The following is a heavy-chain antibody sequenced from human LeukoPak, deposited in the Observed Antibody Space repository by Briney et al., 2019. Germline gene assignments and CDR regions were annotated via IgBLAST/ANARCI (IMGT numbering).Heavy chain of an antibody. D-gene: IGHD6-13*01. CDR1: GFSCNNYR. CDR2: ITGSGGNT. V-gene: IGHV3-23*01. CDR3: AKAASSSWPSYYYGMDV. J-gene: IGHJ6*02. Sequence: GGSLRLSCVASGFSCNNYRMTWVRQAPGKGLEWVSVITGSGGNTYYADSVKGRFTISKDNSKNTVYLQMSSLRVDDTAVYYCAKAASSSWPSYYYGMDVWGQGTTVTVSS.